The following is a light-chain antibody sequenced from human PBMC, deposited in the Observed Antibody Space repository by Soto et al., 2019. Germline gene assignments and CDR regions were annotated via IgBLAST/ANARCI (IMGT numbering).Light chain of an antibody. J-gene: IGKJ2*01. CDR2: DAS. CDR3: QQSDYLPYT. V-gene: IGKV1-33*01. CDR1: QDIKSN. Sequence: DIQMTQSPSSLSASVGARVTITCQASQDIKSNMNWLQQKPGEAPQLLIYDASKLETGDPSRFSGSGSATDFTFTITSLAPEDVATYFCQQSDYLPYTFGQGTKLEIK.